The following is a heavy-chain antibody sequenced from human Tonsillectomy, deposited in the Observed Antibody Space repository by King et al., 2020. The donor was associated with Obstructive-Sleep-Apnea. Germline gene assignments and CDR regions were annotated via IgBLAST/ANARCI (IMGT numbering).Heavy chain of an antibody. CDR3: ASGAGYGDYFDY. CDR2: IYYSGST. Sequence: PLQESGPGLVKPSENLSLTCTVSGGSISSYYWSWLRQPPGKGLEWIGYIYYSGSTNYNPSLKSRVTISVDTSKNQFSLKLSSVTAADTAVYYCASGAGYGDYFDYWGQGTLVTVSS. D-gene: IGHD5-18*01. J-gene: IGHJ4*02. CDR1: GGSISSYY. V-gene: IGHV4-59*01.